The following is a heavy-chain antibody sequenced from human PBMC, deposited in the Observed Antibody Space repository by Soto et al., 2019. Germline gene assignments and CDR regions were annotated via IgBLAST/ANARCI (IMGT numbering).Heavy chain of an antibody. V-gene: IGHV1-2*04. CDR1: GYTFTGYY. CDR2: INPNSGGT. D-gene: IGHD3-9*01. J-gene: IGHJ6*02. Sequence: ASVKVSCKASGYTFTGYYMHWVRQAPGQGLEWMGWINPNSGGTNYAQKFQGWVTMTRDTSISTAYMELSRLRSDDTAVYYCARDLRDYDILTGYYKGGMDVWGQGTTVTVS. CDR3: ARDLRDYDILTGYYKGGMDV.